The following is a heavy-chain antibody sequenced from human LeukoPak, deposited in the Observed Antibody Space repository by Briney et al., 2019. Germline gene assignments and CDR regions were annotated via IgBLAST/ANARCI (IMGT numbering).Heavy chain of an antibody. V-gene: IGHV3-23*01. CDR1: GFTFSTFG. J-gene: IGHJ4*02. CDR2: VSGSGGST. CDR3: AKEGMAGIRQYFDY. Sequence: GGSLRLSCAASGFTFSTFGMHWVRQAPGKGLEWVSAVSGSGGSTYYADSVKGRFTISRDSSKNTLYLQMNSLRAEDTAVYYCAKEGMAGIRQYFDYWGQGTLVTVSS. D-gene: IGHD5-24*01.